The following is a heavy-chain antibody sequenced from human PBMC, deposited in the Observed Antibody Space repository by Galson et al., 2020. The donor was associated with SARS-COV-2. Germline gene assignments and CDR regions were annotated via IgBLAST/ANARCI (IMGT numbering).Heavy chain of an antibody. V-gene: IGHV3-73*01. CDR1: GFTFSGSA. Sequence: QLGESLKISCAASGFTFSGSAMHWVRQASGKGLEWVGRIRSKANSYATAYAASVKGRFTISRDDSKNTAYLQMNSLKTEDTAVYYCTSLIAAAGSVYYYYGMDVWGQGTTVTVSS. J-gene: IGHJ6*02. CDR3: TSLIAAAGSVYYYYGMDV. D-gene: IGHD6-13*01. CDR2: IRSKANSYAT.